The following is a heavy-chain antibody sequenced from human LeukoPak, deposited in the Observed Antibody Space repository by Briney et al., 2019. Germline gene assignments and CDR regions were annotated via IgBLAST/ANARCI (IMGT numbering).Heavy chain of an antibody. CDR2: VSVTGGST. Sequence: GGALRLSCAVSGFTFSSYAMSWVRQAPGKGLEWVSAVSVTGGSTYYVDSVEGRFTISRDNSKNTLYLQMNSMRAEDTAVYYCAKAPLYSDYWQYYFDYWGQGTLVTVSS. CDR1: GFTFSSYA. J-gene: IGHJ4*02. CDR3: AKAPLYSDYWQYYFDY. D-gene: IGHD4/OR15-4a*01. V-gene: IGHV3-23*01.